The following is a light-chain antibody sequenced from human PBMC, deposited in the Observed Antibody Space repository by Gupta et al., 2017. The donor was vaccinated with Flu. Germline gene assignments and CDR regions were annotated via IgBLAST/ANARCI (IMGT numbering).Light chain of an antibody. CDR2: QAY. Sequence: DIQMTQSPSTRSASVGDRVTITCRASQSINDWLALYQQKPGKAPKLLVFQAYNLDTGVPSRFSGSGSGTEFTLTISSLHRDDFATYYCQQYNSYSPYSFGQGTKLEIK. J-gene: IGKJ2*03. CDR1: QSINDW. V-gene: IGKV1-5*03. CDR3: QQYNSYSPYS.